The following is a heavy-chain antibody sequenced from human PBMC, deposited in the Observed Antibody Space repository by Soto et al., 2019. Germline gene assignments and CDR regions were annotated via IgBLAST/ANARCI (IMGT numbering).Heavy chain of an antibody. J-gene: IGHJ5*02. V-gene: IGHV3-66*01. Sequence: EVQLVESGGGLVQPGGSLRLSCAASGFTVSSNYMSWVRQAPGKGLEWVSVIYSGGSTYYADSVKGRFTISRDNSKNTLYLQIKSLRAEDTAVYYCARDMYGDYVLGWFDPWGQGTLVTVSS. CDR2: IYSGGST. CDR1: GFTVSSNY. CDR3: ARDMYGDYVLGWFDP. D-gene: IGHD4-17*01.